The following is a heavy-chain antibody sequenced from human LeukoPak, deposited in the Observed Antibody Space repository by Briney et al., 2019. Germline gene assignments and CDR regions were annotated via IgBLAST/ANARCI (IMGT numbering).Heavy chain of an antibody. Sequence: SETLSLTCTGSGGSISSYYWSWIRQPPGKGLEWIGYIYYSGSTNYNPSLKSRVTISVDTSKNQFSLKLSSVTAADTAVYYCARGSWIQLWLPGSWGQETMVTVSS. CDR2: IYYSGST. CDR3: ARGSWIQLWLPGS. D-gene: IGHD5-18*01. V-gene: IGHV4-59*01. J-gene: IGHJ3*01. CDR1: GGSISSYY.